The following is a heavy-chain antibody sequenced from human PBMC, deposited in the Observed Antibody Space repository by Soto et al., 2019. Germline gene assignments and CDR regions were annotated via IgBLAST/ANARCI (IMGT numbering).Heavy chain of an antibody. D-gene: IGHD6-19*01. CDR2: INPNSGGT. CDR1: GYTFTGYY. Sequence: ASVKVSCKASGYTFTGYYMHWVRQAPGQGLEWMGWINPNSGGTNYAQKFQGRVTMTRDTSISTAYMELSRLRSDDTAVYYCARAQGGSGWYYFDYWGQGTLVTVSS. CDR3: ARAQGGSGWYYFDY. V-gene: IGHV1-2*02. J-gene: IGHJ4*02.